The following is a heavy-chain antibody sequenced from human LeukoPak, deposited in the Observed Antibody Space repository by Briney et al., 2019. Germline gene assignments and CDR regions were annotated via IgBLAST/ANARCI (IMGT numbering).Heavy chain of an antibody. V-gene: IGHV3-48*01. J-gene: IGHJ4*02. CDR3: ARRGTSSSWAHFDY. Sequence: GSLRLSCAASGFTFSSYSMNWVRQAPGKGLEWVSYISSSSSTIYYADSVKGRFTISRDNAKNSLYLQMNSLGAEDTAVYYCARRGTSSSWAHFDYWGQGTLVTVSS. D-gene: IGHD6-13*01. CDR2: ISSSSSTI. CDR1: GFTFSSYS.